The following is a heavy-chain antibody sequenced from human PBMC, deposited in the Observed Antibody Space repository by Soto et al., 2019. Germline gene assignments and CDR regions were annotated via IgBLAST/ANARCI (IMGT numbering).Heavy chain of an antibody. CDR1: GYTFTSYA. D-gene: IGHD1-20*01. CDR2: INAGNGNT. CDR3: ERGITLPPPLDY. Sequence: QVQLVQSGAEEKKPGASVKVSCKASGYTFTSYAMHWVRQAPGQRLEWMGWINAGNGNTKYSQKIQGRVTITRDTCASTADMEQGSLRSEDTAAYYDERGITLPPPLDYSGQGTLVTVSS. V-gene: IGHV1-3*05. J-gene: IGHJ4*02.